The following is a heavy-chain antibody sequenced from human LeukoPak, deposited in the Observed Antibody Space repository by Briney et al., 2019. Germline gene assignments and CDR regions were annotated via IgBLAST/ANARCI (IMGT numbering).Heavy chain of an antibody. J-gene: IGHJ4*02. CDR3: ASAFSSDY. V-gene: IGHV3-48*03. CDR2: ISSSASTI. CDR1: GGSISSSSYY. Sequence: LSLTCTVSGGSISSSSYYWGWVRQAPGKGLEWVSYISSSASTIYYADSVKGRFTISRDNAKNSLYLQMNSLRAGDTAIYYCASAFSSDYWGQGTLVTVSS. D-gene: IGHD3-3*02.